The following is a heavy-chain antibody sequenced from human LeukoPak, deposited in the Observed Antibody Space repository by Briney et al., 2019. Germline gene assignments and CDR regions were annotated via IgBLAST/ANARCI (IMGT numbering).Heavy chain of an antibody. CDR3: ASSLSGYYGSGSAHDAFDI. Sequence: SQTLSLTCAVSGRSISSGVYSWSWIRQPRGEGLEWFGYIYHSRSTYYIPSLKSRVNISVDRSKNQFSLKLSSVTAADTAVYYCASSLSGYYGSGSAHDAFDIWGQGTMVTVSS. D-gene: IGHD3-10*01. CDR2: IYHSRST. V-gene: IGHV4-30-2*01. CDR1: GRSISSGVYS. J-gene: IGHJ3*02.